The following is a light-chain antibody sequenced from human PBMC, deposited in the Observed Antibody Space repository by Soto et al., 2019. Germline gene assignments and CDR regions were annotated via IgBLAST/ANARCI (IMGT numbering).Light chain of an antibody. J-gene: IGLJ1*01. V-gene: IGLV2-14*01. CDR3: SSFTSTSTLV. CDR1: SSDVGDYNY. Sequence: LAQPASISGSPGQSITISCTGTSSDVGDYNYVSWYQHHPGKAPKVMIYEVTNRPSGVSNRFSGSKSGNTASLTISGLQAEDEADYYCSSFTSTSTLVFGTGTKVTVL. CDR2: EVT.